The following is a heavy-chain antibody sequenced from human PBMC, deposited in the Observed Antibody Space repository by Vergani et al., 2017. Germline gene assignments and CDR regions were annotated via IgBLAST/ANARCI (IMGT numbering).Heavy chain of an antibody. J-gene: IGHJ6*02. D-gene: IGHD5-18*01. Sequence: QVQLQESGPGLVKPSETLSLTCTVSGGSISSYYWSWIRQPPGKGLEWIGYIYYSGSTNYNPSLKSRVTISVDTSKNQFSLKLSSVTAADTAVYYCARGDRYSDREPEEIGGMDVWGQGTTVTVSS. V-gene: IGHV4-59*01. CDR1: GGSISSYY. CDR2: IYYSGST. CDR3: ARGDRYSDREPEEIGGMDV.